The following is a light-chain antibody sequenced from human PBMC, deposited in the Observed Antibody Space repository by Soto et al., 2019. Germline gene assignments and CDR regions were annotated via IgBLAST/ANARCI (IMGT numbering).Light chain of an antibody. CDR3: QQYDSYSWT. CDR2: DVS. CDR1: QTIGSW. V-gene: IGKV1-5*01. J-gene: IGKJ1*01. Sequence: DIQITQSPSTVSAAVGDRVTVTCRASQTIGSWLAWYQQKPGKAPKLLIYDVSSLESGVPSRFSGSGSGTEFILTITSLEPEHFATYDCQQYDSYSWTFGQGTKVDI.